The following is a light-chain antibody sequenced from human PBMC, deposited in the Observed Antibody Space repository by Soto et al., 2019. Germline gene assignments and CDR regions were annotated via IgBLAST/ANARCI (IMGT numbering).Light chain of an antibody. CDR3: MQALQTGYT. Sequence: DIVMTQSPLSLPVTPGEPASISCRSSQSLLHSNGYNYLDWYLQKPGQSPQLLIYLGSNRASGVTDRFSGSGSGTAFTLKISRVEADDVGVYYCMQALQTGYTFGQGTKLEIK. CDR1: QSLLHSNGYNY. V-gene: IGKV2-28*01. CDR2: LGS. J-gene: IGKJ2*01.